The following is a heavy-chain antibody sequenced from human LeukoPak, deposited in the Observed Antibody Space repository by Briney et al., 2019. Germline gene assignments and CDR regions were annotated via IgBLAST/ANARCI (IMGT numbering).Heavy chain of an antibody. CDR1: GFTFSSYW. CDR2: INSDGSST. J-gene: IGHJ4*02. D-gene: IGHD2-2*01. Sequence: QPGGSLRLSCAASGFTFSSYWMHWVRQAPGKGLVWVSRINSDGSSTSYADSVKGRFTISRDNAKNTLYLQINSLRAEDTAVYYCARGIVVVPAAMRYPFDYWGQGTLVTVSS. CDR3: ARGIVVVPAAMRYPFDY. V-gene: IGHV3-74*01.